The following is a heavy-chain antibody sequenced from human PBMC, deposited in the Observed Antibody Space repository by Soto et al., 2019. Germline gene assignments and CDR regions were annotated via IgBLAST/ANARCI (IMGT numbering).Heavy chain of an antibody. Sequence: SETLSLTCAVYGGSFSGYYWSWIRQPPGKGLEWIGETFHGGSTNYSPSLKSRVTISVDTSKNQFSLELSSVTAADTAVYYCARTRCHNRTFYFYFDFWGQGSLVTVYS. CDR3: ARTRCHNRTFYFYFDF. CDR1: GGSFSGYY. D-gene: IGHD2-8*01. V-gene: IGHV4-34*12. J-gene: IGHJ4*02. CDR2: TFHGGST.